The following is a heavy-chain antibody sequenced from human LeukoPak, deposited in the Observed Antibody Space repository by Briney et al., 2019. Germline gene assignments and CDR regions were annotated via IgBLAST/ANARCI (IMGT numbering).Heavy chain of an antibody. D-gene: IGHD4-17*01. J-gene: IGHJ6*02. CDR1: EYTFTAYY. CDR2: INPKSGDI. Sequence: ASVKVSCKASEYTFTAYYIHWVRQAPGQGLEWMGWINPKSGDINSAQKFQGRVTMTRATSITTAYMELTRLRSDDTAVYFCARASYGDCVLDVWGQGTTVTVSS. V-gene: IGHV1-2*02. CDR3: ARASYGDCVLDV.